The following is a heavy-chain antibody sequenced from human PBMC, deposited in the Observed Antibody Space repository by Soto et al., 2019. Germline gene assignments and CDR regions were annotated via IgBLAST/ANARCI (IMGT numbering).Heavy chain of an antibody. V-gene: IGHV3-23*01. D-gene: IGHD3-16*01. Sequence: GGSLRLSCAASGFTFNTFEMSWVRQAPGRGLEWVSFISDDGSRTYYADAVKGRFTISRDNSKYTLYLQMNSLTVENTAGYACVRGGWLDFWGQGTLVTVSS. CDR1: GFTFNTFE. CDR3: VRGGWLDF. J-gene: IGHJ5*01. CDR2: ISDDGSRT.